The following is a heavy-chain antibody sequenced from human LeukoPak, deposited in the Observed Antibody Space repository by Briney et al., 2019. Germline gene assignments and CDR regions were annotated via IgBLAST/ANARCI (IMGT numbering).Heavy chain of an antibody. D-gene: IGHD6-19*01. CDR1: GGSFSGYY. CDR3: ARGRYSSGWYADYFDY. V-gene: IGHV4-34*01. J-gene: IGHJ4*02. Sequence: SETLSLTCAVYGGSFSGYYWSWIRQPPGKGLEWIGEINHSGSTNYNPSLKSRVTISVDTSMNQFSLKLSSVTAADTAVYYCARGRYSSGWYADYFDYWGQGTLVTVSS. CDR2: INHSGST.